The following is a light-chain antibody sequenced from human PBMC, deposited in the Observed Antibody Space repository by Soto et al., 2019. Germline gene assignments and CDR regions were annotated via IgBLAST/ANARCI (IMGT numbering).Light chain of an antibody. CDR3: QSYDSSLRGYV. Sequence: QSVLTQPPSVSGAPGQRVTISCTGSSSNIGAGYDVHWYQQLPGTAPKVLIYGNNNRPSGVPDRFSGSKSGTSASLAITGLQAEDAADYCCQSYDSSLRGYVFGGGTKVTVL. CDR2: GNN. J-gene: IGLJ2*01. CDR1: SSNIGAGYD. V-gene: IGLV1-40*01.